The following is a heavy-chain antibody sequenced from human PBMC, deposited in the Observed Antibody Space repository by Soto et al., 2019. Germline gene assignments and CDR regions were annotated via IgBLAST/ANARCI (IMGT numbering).Heavy chain of an antibody. J-gene: IGHJ4*02. D-gene: IGHD2-2*02. Sequence: PSETLSLTCTVSGGSISSGDYYWSWIRQPPGKGLEWIGYIYYSGSTYYNPSLKSRVTISVDTSKNQFSLKLSSVTAADTAVYYCARDLGYCSSTSCYTPDYWGQGTLVTVSS. CDR2: IYYSGST. CDR3: ARDLGYCSSTSCYTPDY. CDR1: GGSISSGDYY. V-gene: IGHV4-30-4*01.